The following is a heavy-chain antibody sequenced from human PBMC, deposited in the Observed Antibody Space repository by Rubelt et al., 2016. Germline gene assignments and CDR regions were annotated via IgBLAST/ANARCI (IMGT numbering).Heavy chain of an antibody. J-gene: IGHJ5*02. CDR1: GYTFTSYG. D-gene: IGHD3-16*02. CDR2: ISAYNGNT. CDR3: ARVMITFGGVIEVGWFDP. Sequence: QVQLVQSGAEVKKPGASVKVSCKASGYTFTSYGISWVRQAPGQGLEWMGWISAYNGNTNYAQKLQGRVTMTTDTSTSTAYSELRSLRSDDTAVYYCARVMITFGGVIEVGWFDPWGQGTLVTVSS. V-gene: IGHV1-18*01.